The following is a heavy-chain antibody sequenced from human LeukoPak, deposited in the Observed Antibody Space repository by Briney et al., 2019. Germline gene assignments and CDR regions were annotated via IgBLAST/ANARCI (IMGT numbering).Heavy chain of an antibody. CDR2: ISSSSSYV. J-gene: IGHJ6*02. CDR1: GFTFSSYS. Sequence: GGSLRLSCAASGFTFSSYSMNWVRQAPGKGLEWVSSISSSSSYVYYADSVKGRFTISRDNAKNSLYLQMNSLRAEDTAVYYCARVRYSGSYYGMDVWGQGTTVTVSS. D-gene: IGHD1-26*01. CDR3: ARVRYSGSYYGMDV. V-gene: IGHV3-21*01.